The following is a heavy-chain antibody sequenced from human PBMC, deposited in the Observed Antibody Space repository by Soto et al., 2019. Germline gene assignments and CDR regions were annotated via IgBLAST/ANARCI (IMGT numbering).Heavy chain of an antibody. J-gene: IGHJ3*02. Sequence: QVQLVESGGGVVQPGRSLRLSCAASGFTFSSYGMHWVRQAPGKGLEWVAVISYDGSNKYYADSVKGRFTISRDNSKNARYMRSMSGRAEDMAVYYCAKDLCGGYCYYDLDAFDIWGQGTMVTVSS. CDR3: AKDLCGGYCYYDLDAFDI. CDR1: GFTFSSYG. V-gene: IGHV3-30*18. D-gene: IGHD2-21*02. CDR2: ISYDGSNK.